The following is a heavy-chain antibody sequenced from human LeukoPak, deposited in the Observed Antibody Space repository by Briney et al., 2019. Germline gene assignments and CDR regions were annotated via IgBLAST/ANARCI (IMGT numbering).Heavy chain of an antibody. V-gene: IGHV4-59*08. CDR1: GGSISRYY. D-gene: IGHD2-21*02. CDR2: IYHSGNT. J-gene: IGHJ3*01. Sequence: PSETLSLTCTVSGGSISRYYWSWIRQPPGKGLEWTGYIYHSGNTNYNPSLKSRVTMSVDTSKNQFSLKLSSVTAADTAVYYCARPRTYCGGDCFSYSFDLWGQGTLVTVSS. CDR3: ARPRTYCGGDCFSYSFDL.